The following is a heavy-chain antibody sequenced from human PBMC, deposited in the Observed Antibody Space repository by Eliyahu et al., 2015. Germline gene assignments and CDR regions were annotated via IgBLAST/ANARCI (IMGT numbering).Heavy chain of an antibody. Sequence: QVQLVQSGAEVKKPGASVKVSCKASGYTFPSYYXPWVRQAPGQGLEWMGIINPXGGSTSYXQKFQGRVTMTRDTSTSTVYMELSSLRSEDTAVYYCARVRGYDSSGYYYGGFGYWGQGTLVTVSS. V-gene: IGHV1-46*01. J-gene: IGHJ4*02. CDR2: INPXGGST. CDR1: GYTFPSYY. D-gene: IGHD3-22*01. CDR3: ARVRGYDSSGYYYGGFGY.